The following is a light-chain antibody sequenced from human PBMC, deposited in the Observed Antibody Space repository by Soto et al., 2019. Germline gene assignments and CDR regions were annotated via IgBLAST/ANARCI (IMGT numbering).Light chain of an antibody. V-gene: IGLV2-14*01. CDR1: SDDIGGYNF. J-gene: IGLJ1*01. Sequence: QSVLTQPASVSGSPGQSITISCTGTSDDIGGYNFVSWYQHHPGKAPKLIIYDVTHRPSGVSERFSGSKSGFTASLTISGLQPEDESHYYCASFTSISTYVFGTGTKVTVL. CDR2: DVT. CDR3: ASFTSISTYV.